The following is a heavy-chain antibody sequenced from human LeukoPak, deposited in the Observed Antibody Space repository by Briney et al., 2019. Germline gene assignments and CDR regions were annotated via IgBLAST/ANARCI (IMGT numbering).Heavy chain of an antibody. Sequence: PGGSLRLSCAASGFTFSSYAMSWVRQAPGKGLEWVSAISGSGGSTYYADSVKGRFTISRDNSKNTLYLQMNSLRAEDTAVYYCAKVRDYSGYDYYFDYWGQGTLVTVPS. CDR2: ISGSGGST. D-gene: IGHD5-12*01. V-gene: IGHV3-23*01. CDR1: GFTFSSYA. J-gene: IGHJ4*02. CDR3: AKVRDYSGYDYYFDY.